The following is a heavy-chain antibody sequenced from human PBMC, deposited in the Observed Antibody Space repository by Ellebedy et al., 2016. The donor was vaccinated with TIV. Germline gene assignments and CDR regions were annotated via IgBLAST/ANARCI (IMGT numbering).Heavy chain of an antibody. CDR2: INPDGSAE. J-gene: IGHJ4*02. V-gene: IGHV3-7*03. CDR3: VTWGQSYGR. D-gene: IGHD3-16*01. Sequence: PGGSLRLSCAASGFIISGDWMSWVRQAPGKGLEWVAHINPDGSAEYYVDSVKGRFNISRDNAKRSLFLQMNRRRVDDTAVYYCVTWGQSYGRWGQGSLVTISS. CDR1: GFIISGDW.